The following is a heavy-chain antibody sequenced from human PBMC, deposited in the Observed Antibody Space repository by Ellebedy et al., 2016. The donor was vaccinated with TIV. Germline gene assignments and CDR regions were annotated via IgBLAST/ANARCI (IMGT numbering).Heavy chain of an antibody. CDR2: ISYSGST. J-gene: IGHJ4*02. CDR3: ATDWGRAAVL. V-gene: IGHV4-59*11. Sequence: SETLSLXCTVSGDSISSHYWSWIRQPPGKGLEWIGYISYSGSTNYNPSLKSRVVISVDTSKNQFSLKLSSVTAADTAAYYCATDWGRAAVLWGQGTLVTVSS. CDR1: GDSISSHY. D-gene: IGHD3-16*01.